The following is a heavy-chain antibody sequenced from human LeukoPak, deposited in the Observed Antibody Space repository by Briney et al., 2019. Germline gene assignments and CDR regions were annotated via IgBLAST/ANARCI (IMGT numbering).Heavy chain of an antibody. CDR3: AKDTRWNGFDP. J-gene: IGHJ5*02. CDR1: GFTFSSYA. V-gene: IGHV3-23*01. Sequence: GGSLRLSCAASGFTFSSYAMSWIRQAPGKGLEWVSAVSNSGGDTYYADSVKGRFSISRDNSKNTLYLQMNSLRAEDTAVYYCAKDTRWNGFDPWGQGTLVTVSS. CDR2: VSNSGGDT. D-gene: IGHD4-23*01.